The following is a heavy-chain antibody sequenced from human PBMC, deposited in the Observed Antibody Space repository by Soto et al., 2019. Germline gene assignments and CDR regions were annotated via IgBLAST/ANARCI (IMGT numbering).Heavy chain of an antibody. CDR1: GGSFSGYY. Sequence: PSETLSLTCAFYGGSFSGYYWTWIRQPPGKGLEWIGETTYSGSTNYNPSLKSRVTISVDTSKNQFSLSLSSVTAADTAVYFCARETNVRQLLGYFQLRGHGPLLTRFS. CDR2: TTYSGST. CDR3: ARETNVRQLLGYFQL. D-gene: IGHD1-1*01. V-gene: IGHV4-34*01. J-gene: IGHJ1*01.